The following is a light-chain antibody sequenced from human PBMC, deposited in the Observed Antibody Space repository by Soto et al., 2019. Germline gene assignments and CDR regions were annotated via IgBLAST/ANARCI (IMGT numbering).Light chain of an antibody. J-gene: IGLJ1*01. V-gene: IGLV1-40*01. CDR1: SSNIGAGYD. Sequence: QSVLTQPPSVSGAPGQRVTISCTGSSSNIGAGYDVHWYQQLPGTAPKLLIYRNDNRPSGVPDRFSGSKSGTSASLAITGLQAEDEADYYCQSFDSRLRDYVFGTGTKVTVL. CDR3: QSFDSRLRDYV. CDR2: RND.